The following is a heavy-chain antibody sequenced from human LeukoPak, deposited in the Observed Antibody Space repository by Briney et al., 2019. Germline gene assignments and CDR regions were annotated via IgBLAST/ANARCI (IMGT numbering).Heavy chain of an antibody. CDR1: GYTFTGYY. D-gene: IGHD3-3*01. V-gene: IGHV1-2*02. CDR3: ARTTYYDFWSGYYRGFDP. J-gene: IGHJ5*02. Sequence: ASGNVSCKAYGYTFTGYYMHWVRQAPGQGLEWMGWINPNSGGTNYAQKFQGRVTMTRDTSISTAYMELSRLRSDDTAVYYCARTTYYDFWSGYYRGFDPWGQGTLVTVSS. CDR2: INPNSGGT.